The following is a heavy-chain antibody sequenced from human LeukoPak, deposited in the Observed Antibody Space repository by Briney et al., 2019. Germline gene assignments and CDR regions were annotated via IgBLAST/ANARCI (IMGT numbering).Heavy chain of an antibody. CDR2: INHSGST. CDR3: ARQVLIRYCSSTSCPGFFDY. V-gene: IGHV4-34*01. D-gene: IGHD2-2*01. CDR1: GGSFSGYY. Sequence: KPSETLSLTCAVNGGSFSGYYWSWIRQPPGKGLEWIGEINHSGSTNYNPSLKSRVTISVDTSKNQFSLKLSSVTAADTAVYYCARQVLIRYCSSTSCPGFFDYWGQGTLVTVSS. J-gene: IGHJ4*02.